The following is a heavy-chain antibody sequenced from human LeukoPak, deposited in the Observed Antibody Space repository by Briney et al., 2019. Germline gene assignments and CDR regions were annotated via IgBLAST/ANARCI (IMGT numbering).Heavy chain of an antibody. Sequence: SETLSLTCIVSGGSISSNYWNWIRQPPGQGLEWIGNIYYSGSTYYNPSVMSRVTISVDRSRNQFSLNLTSSTAADTAVYYCATSPKFGVVSDWGQGTLVTVSS. CDR2: IYYSGST. V-gene: IGHV4-59*01. J-gene: IGHJ4*02. D-gene: IGHD3-3*01. CDR3: ATSPKFGVVSD. CDR1: GGSISSNY.